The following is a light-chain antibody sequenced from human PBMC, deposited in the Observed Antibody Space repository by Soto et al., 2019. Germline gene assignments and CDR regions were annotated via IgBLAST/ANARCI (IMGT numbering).Light chain of an antibody. CDR1: NSNIGAGYD. J-gene: IGLJ2*01. V-gene: IGLV1-40*01. CDR3: QSYDSGLFGLI. Sequence: QSVLTQPPSVSGAPGQRVTIACTGSNSNIGAGYDVHWYRHFPGAAPKLLLSGNSHRPSGVPDRFSGSKSGTSASLAFTGLQAEDEADYYCQSYDSGLFGLIFGEGTKLTVL. CDR2: GNS.